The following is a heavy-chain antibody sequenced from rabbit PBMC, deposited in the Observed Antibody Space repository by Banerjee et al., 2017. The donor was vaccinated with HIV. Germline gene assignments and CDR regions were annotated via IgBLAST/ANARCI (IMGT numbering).Heavy chain of an antibody. CDR1: GFDFSNYY. CDR3: ARDLAGVIGWNFSL. V-gene: IGHV1S7*01. J-gene: IGHJ4*01. D-gene: IGHD4-1*01. CDR2: IYAGKGSA. Sequence: QLEESGGGLVQPGGSLTLSCKASGFDFSNYYMSWVRQAPGKGLEWIGIIYAGKGSADYVSWVNGRFTISSDNAQNTVDLQMNSLTAADTATYFCARDLAGVIGWNFSLWGPGTLVTVS.